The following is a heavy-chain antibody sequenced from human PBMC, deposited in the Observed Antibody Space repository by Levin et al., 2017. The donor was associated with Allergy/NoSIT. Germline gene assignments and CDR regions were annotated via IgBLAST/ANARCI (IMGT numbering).Heavy chain of an antibody. CDR3: AKDDYRAYDFWSGYYIDY. CDR2: ISYDGSNK. CDR1: GFTFSSYG. J-gene: IGHJ4*02. D-gene: IGHD3-3*01. Sequence: SCAASGFTFSSYGMHWVRQAPGKGLEWVAVISYDGSNKYYADSVKGRFTISRDNSKNTLYLQMNSLRAEDTAVYYCAKDDYRAYDFWSGYYIDYWGQGTLVTVSS. V-gene: IGHV3-30*18.